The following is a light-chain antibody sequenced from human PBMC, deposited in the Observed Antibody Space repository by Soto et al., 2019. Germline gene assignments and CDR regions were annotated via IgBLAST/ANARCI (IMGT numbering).Light chain of an antibody. Sequence: EIVLTQSPDTLSVSPGERATVSCRASQTVGSNLAWYQQKPGQAPRLLIYGASTRASDTPARFSGSGSVTEFALTISSLQSEDFAVYYCQQYNNWPITFGQGTRLEI. CDR3: QQYNNWPIT. J-gene: IGKJ5*01. V-gene: IGKV3D-15*01. CDR1: QTVGSN. CDR2: GAS.